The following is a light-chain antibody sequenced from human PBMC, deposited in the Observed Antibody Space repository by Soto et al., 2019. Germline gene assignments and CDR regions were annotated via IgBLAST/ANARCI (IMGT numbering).Light chain of an antibody. CDR3: QQYSSTPIT. Sequence: DIVMTQSPDSLAVSLRERATINCKSSQTVLYSSNNKNYLAWYQQKPGQPPKLLIYWASTRESGVPDRFSGSGSDTDFTLTISSLQAEDVAVYYCQQYSSTPITFGQGTRLEIK. V-gene: IGKV4-1*01. CDR2: WAS. CDR1: QTVLYSSNNKNY. J-gene: IGKJ5*01.